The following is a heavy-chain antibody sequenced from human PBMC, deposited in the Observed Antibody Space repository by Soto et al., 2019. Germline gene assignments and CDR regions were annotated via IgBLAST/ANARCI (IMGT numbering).Heavy chain of an antibody. Sequence: QVHLVQSGAEVKKPGASVKVYCKASGYSLSPYYMHWVRQAPGQGLGWMAIINPKAGSTKNAQKFQGRVTVTRDTSTSTVYMELSRLTSEDTATYYCATYCGGDTCPPGPWKWGQGTMVTVSS. D-gene: IGHD2-21*01. CDR2: INPKAGST. J-gene: IGHJ3*01. V-gene: IGHV1-46*03. CDR1: GYSLSPYY. CDR3: ATYCGGDTCPPGPWK.